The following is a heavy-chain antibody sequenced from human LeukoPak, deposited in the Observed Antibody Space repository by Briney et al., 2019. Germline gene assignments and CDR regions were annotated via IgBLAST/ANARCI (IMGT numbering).Heavy chain of an antibody. D-gene: IGHD4-17*01. V-gene: IGHV1-69*01. CDR2: IIPIFGTA. CDR1: GGTFSSYA. CDR3: ARGALYGDYLDY. J-gene: IGHJ4*02. Sequence: ASVKVSCKASGGTFSSYAISWVRQAPGQGLEWMGGIIPIFGTANYAQKFQGRVTITADESTSTAYMELSSLRAEDTAVYYCARGALYGDYLDYWGQGTLVTVSS.